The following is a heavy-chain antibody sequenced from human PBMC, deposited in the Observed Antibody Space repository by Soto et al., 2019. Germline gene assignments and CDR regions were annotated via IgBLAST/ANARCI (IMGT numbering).Heavy chain of an antibody. Sequence: ASVKVSCKASGYTFTGYYMHWVRQAPGQGLEWMGWINPNSGGTNYAQKFQGRVTMTRDTSISTAYMELSRLGSDDTAVYYCARDPNKYYDFWSGYYAFDIWGQGTMVTVSS. D-gene: IGHD3-3*01. J-gene: IGHJ3*02. V-gene: IGHV1-2*02. CDR1: GYTFTGYY. CDR2: INPNSGGT. CDR3: ARDPNKYYDFWSGYYAFDI.